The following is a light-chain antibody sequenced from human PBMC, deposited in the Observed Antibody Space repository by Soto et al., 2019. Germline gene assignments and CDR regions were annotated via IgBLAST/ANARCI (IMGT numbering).Light chain of an antibody. Sequence: QSVLTQPASVSGSPGQSITISCTGTSSDVGGYKYVSWYQQHPGKAPKLMIYDVSNRPSGVSNRFSGSKSGNTASLTISGLQAEDEADYYCSSYTSSSTLYVLGTGTKVTVL. CDR1: SSDVGGYKY. CDR3: SSYTSSSTLYV. J-gene: IGLJ1*01. V-gene: IGLV2-14*01. CDR2: DVS.